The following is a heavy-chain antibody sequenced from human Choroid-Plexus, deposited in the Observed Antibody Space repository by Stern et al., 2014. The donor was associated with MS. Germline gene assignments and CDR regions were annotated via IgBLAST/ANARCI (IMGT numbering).Heavy chain of an antibody. D-gene: IGHD2/OR15-2a*01. V-gene: IGHV3-30*18. CDR1: GFSFSSFG. J-gene: IGHJ4*02. CDR2: ISYDGSK. Sequence: QVQLVESGGGVVQRGRPLRLSCAASGFSFSSFGMHWVRQAPGKGLEWVALISYDGSKDYADSVKGRFAISRDNSKNTLYLQMNSLRAEDTAVYYCAKDRQYLTFFFDFWGQGSLVTVSS. CDR3: AKDRQYLTFFFDF.